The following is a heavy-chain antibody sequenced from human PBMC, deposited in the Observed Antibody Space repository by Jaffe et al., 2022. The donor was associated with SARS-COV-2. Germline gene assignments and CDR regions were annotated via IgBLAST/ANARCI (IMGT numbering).Heavy chain of an antibody. D-gene: IGHD2-8*01. CDR2: INHSGST. J-gene: IGHJ6*03. Sequence: QVQLQQWGAGLLKPSETLSLTCAVYGGSFSDYYWSWIRQPPGKGLEWIGEINHSGSTNYNPSLKSRVTISVDTSKNQFSLKLSSVTAADTGVYYCAREYVPYYYYYMDVWGKGTTVTVSS. CDR1: GGSFSDYY. CDR3: AREYVPYYYYYMDV. V-gene: IGHV4-34*01.